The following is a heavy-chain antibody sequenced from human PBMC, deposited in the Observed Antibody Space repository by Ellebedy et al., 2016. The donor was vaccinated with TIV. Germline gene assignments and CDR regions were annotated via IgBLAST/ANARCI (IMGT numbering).Heavy chain of an antibody. D-gene: IGHD6-13*01. Sequence: MPSETLSLTCAVSGGSISSSSYYWGWIRQPPGKGLEWIGCIFYSGNTNYNPSLKSRVTISVDTSKNQFSLRLTSVTAADTAVYYCARGGYSSSWYVHYWGQGTLVTVSS. V-gene: IGHV4-39*07. J-gene: IGHJ4*02. CDR1: GGSISSSSYY. CDR3: ARGGYSSSWYVHY. CDR2: IFYSGNT.